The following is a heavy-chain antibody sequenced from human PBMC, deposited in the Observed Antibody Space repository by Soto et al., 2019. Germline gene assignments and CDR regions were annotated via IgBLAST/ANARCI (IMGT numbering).Heavy chain of an antibody. D-gene: IGHD6-19*01. V-gene: IGHV4-34*01. CDR1: GWSFSGYY. CDR3: ARVFSSGWYNWLDP. J-gene: IGHJ5*02. Sequence: SETLSLTCTFYGWSFSGYYWSWIRQPPGKGLEWIGEINHSGSTNYNPSLKSRVTISVDTSKNQFSLKLTSVTAADTAVYYCARVFSSGWYNWLDPWGQGTLVTVSS. CDR2: INHSGST.